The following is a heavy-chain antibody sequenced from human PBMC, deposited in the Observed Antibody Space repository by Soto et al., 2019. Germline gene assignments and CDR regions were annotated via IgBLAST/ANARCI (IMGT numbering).Heavy chain of an antibody. V-gene: IGHV4-34*01. D-gene: IGHD3-3*01. J-gene: IGHJ6*02. Sequence: LSLTCAVYGGSFSGYYWSWIRQPPGKGLEWIGEINHSGSTNYNPSLKSRVTISVDTSKNQFSLKLSSVTAADTAVYYCARGGYDFWSGYQVYYYYYGMDVWGQGTTVTVSS. CDR1: GGSFSGYY. CDR2: INHSGST. CDR3: ARGGYDFWSGYQVYYYYYGMDV.